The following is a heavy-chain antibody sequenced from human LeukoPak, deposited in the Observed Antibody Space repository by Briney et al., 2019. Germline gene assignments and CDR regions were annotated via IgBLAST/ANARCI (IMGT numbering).Heavy chain of an antibody. D-gene: IGHD2-15*01. Sequence: SVRVSCKAYGGTFSSYPISWVRQAPGQGLEWMGGIIPIFGTANYAQKFQGRVTITTDESTSTAYMELSSLRSEDPSAHYCARCDPSHSYCSGGSCYWFDPWGQGTLVTVSS. CDR2: IIPIFGTA. CDR1: GGTFSSYP. V-gene: IGHV1-69*05. CDR3: ARCDPSHSYCSGGSCYWFDP. J-gene: IGHJ5*02.